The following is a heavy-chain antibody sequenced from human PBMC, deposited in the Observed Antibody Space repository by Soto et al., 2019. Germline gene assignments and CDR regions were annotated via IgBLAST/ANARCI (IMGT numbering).Heavy chain of an antibody. J-gene: IGHJ6*02. D-gene: IGHD2-15*01. CDR3: ARVRFCSGGGCADYYGMDV. CDR2: IIPILGTA. V-gene: IGHV1-69*12. CDR1: GGTFSSYA. Sequence: QVQLVQSGAEVKKPGSSVKVSCKASGGTFSSYAISWVRQAPGQGLEWMGGIIPILGTADYAQKFQDRVTINADESTSTAYMELSSLRSEDTALYYCARVRFCSGGGCADYYGMDVWGQGTTVTVSS.